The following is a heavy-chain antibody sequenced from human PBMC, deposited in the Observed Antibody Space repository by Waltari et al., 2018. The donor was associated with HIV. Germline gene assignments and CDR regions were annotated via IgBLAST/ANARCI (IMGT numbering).Heavy chain of an antibody. CDR3: TTVGLADAFAI. J-gene: IGHJ3*02. V-gene: IGHV3-15*01. D-gene: IGHD3-9*01. CDR2: ITSKTDGGTT. Sequence: EVQLVESGGGLVKPGGSLRLSCAASGFSVRKDWMSWGRQAPGKGLEWVGRITSKTDGGTTDYAAPVQGRFTIPRDDSTTTLSLQMNSLKTADTAVYYCTTVGLADAFAIWGQGTMATVSS. CDR1: GFSVRKDW.